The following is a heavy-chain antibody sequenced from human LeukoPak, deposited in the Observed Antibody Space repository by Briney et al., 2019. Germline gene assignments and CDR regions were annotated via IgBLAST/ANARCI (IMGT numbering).Heavy chain of an antibody. CDR1: GGTFSSYA. D-gene: IGHD2-2*01. Sequence: GASVKVSCKASGGTFSSYAISWVRQAPGQGLEWMGGIIPIFGTANYAQKFQGRVTITAEESTSTAYMELSSLRSEDTAVYYRARGLRYCSSTSCYLNIWGQGTMVTVSS. J-gene: IGHJ3*02. CDR3: ARGLRYCSSTSCYLNI. V-gene: IGHV1-69*13. CDR2: IIPIFGTA.